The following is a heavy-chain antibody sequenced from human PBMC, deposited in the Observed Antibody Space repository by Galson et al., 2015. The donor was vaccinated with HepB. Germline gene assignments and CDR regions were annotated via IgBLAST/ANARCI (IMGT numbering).Heavy chain of an antibody. CDR2: ISPYNDNT. V-gene: IGHV1-18*01. Sequence: PGQGLEWMGWISPYNDNTNYAQKFQGRVTMTTDTSANTAYMELRTLRSDDTAVYYCARAYGSGSYYRDDAFHIWGQGTMVTVSS. CDR3: ARAYGSGSYYRDDAFHI. D-gene: IGHD3-10*01. J-gene: IGHJ3*02.